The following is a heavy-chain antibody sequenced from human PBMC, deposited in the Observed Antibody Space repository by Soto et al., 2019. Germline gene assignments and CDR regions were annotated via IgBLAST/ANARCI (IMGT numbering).Heavy chain of an antibody. J-gene: IGHJ3*02. CDR3: ARDHRAQTETYYDFWSGYSIDAFDI. CDR1: GGSISSGGYY. CDR2: IYYSGST. V-gene: IGHV4-31*03. Sequence: SETLSLTCTVSGGSISSGGYYWSWIRQHPGKGLEWIGYIYYSGSTYYNPSLKSRVTISVDTSKNQFSLKLSSVTAADTAVYYCARDHRAQTETYYDFWSGYSIDAFDIWGQGTMVTVSS. D-gene: IGHD3-3*01.